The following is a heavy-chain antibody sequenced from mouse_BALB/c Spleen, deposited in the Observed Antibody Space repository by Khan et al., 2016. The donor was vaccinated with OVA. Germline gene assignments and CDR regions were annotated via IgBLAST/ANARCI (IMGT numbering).Heavy chain of an antibody. CDR2: INPRSGYN. Sequence: QVQLQQSGAELARPGASAKMSCKASGYTFTSLTMHWVKQRPGQGLEWIGYINPRSGYNQYNQKFNDKDTLTADISSSTAYMQLSSLTSEDSACYYSARRTTEYALDYWGQGTSVTVSS. V-gene: IGHV1-4*01. D-gene: IGHD2-14*01. CDR1: GYTFTSLT. J-gene: IGHJ4*01. CDR3: ARRTTEYALDY.